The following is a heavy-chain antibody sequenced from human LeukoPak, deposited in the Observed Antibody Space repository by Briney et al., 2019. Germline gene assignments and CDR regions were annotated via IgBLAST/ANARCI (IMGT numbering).Heavy chain of an antibody. CDR2: IYSGGST. CDR3: ARSRRQWLDFDY. D-gene: IGHD6-19*01. Sequence: GGSLRLSRAASGFTVSSNYMSWVRQAPGKGLEGVSVIYSGGSTYYADSVKGRFTISRDNSKNTLYLQMNSLRAEDTAVYYCARSRRQWLDFDYWGQGTLVTVSS. V-gene: IGHV3-53*01. CDR1: GFTVSSNY. J-gene: IGHJ4*02.